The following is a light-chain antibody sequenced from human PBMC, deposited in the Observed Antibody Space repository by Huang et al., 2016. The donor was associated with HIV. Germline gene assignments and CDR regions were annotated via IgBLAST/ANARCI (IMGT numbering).Light chain of an antibody. V-gene: IGKV1-6*01. CDR3: LQAATYPWT. Sequence: AVQMTQSPSSLSASVGDRITITCRASQGVRGDLSWYQQKPGKAPKLLIYGPSTLQSWVPSRFSGSGSGTHYTLSINSLQPEDFATYYCLQAATYPWTFGQGTKVEIK. CDR2: GPS. CDR1: QGVRGD. J-gene: IGKJ1*01.